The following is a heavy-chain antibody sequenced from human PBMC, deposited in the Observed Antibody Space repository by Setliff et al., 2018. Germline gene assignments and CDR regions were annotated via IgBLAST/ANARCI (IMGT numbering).Heavy chain of an antibody. CDR2: IYTSGST. CDR1: GGSISRYY. CDR3: ARQPSSGSYYNPRPYYFDY. Sequence: PSETLSLTCTVAGGSISRYYWSWIRQPPGKGLEWIGYIYTSGSTNYNPSLKSRVTISADTSKNQFSLNLRSVTAADTAVYYCARQPSSGSYYNPRPYYFDYWGQGTLVTVSS. V-gene: IGHV4-4*08. J-gene: IGHJ4*02. D-gene: IGHD3-10*01.